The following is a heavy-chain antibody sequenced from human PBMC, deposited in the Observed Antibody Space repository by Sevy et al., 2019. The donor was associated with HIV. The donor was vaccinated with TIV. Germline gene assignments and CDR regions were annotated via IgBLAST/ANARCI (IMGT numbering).Heavy chain of an antibody. Sequence: GGSLRLPCAASGFTFSSYGMHGVRQAPGKGLEWVAVISYDGSNKYYADSVKCRLTISRDHSKNTLYLQMNRLRAEDTAVYYCAIWRLGAGGVWGAIDIWGQGTIAPVS. CDR1: GFTFSSYG. V-gene: IGHV3-30*03. D-gene: IGHD2-8*02. CDR2: ISYDGSNK. CDR3: AIWRLGAGGVWGAIDI. J-gene: IGHJ3*02.